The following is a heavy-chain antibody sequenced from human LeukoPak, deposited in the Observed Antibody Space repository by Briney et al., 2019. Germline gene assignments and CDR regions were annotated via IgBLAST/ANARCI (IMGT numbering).Heavy chain of an antibody. Sequence: ASVKVSCTASGYTFTGYYMHWVRQAPGQGLEWMGWINPNSGGTNYAQKSQGRVTMTRDTSISTAYMELSRLRSDDTAVYYCARGARSATVTTSLYYGMDVWGQGTTVTVSS. J-gene: IGHJ6*02. CDR1: GYTFTGYY. CDR2: INPNSGGT. D-gene: IGHD4-17*01. V-gene: IGHV1-2*02. CDR3: ARGARSATVTTSLYYGMDV.